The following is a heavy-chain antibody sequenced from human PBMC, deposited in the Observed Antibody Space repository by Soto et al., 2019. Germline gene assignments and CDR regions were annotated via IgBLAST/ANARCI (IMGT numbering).Heavy chain of an antibody. CDR3: ARDGWFGELSNGFDP. CDR1: GGSISSGGYY. CDR2: IYYSGST. V-gene: IGHV4-31*03. Sequence: QVQLQESGPGLVKPSQTLSLTCTVSGGSISSGGYYWSWIRQHPGKGLEWVGYIYYSGSTYYNPSLKSRVTISVDTSKNQFSLKLSSVTAADTAVYYCARDGWFGELSNGFDPWGQRTLVTVSS. J-gene: IGHJ5*02. D-gene: IGHD3-10*01.